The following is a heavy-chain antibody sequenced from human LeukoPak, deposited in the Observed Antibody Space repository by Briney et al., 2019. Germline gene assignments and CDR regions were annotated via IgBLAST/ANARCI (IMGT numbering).Heavy chain of an antibody. CDR1: GFTFSSYS. CDR3: ARDFYCSGGSCPHYYYYYGMDV. J-gene: IGHJ6*02. D-gene: IGHD2-15*01. Sequence: GGSLRLSCAASGFTFSSYSMNWVRQAPGKGLEWVSYISSSSSTIYYADSVKGRFTISRDNGKNSLYLQMNSLRAEDTAVYYCARDFYCSGGSCPHYYYYYGMDVWGQGTTVTVSS. CDR2: ISSSSSTI. V-gene: IGHV3-48*01.